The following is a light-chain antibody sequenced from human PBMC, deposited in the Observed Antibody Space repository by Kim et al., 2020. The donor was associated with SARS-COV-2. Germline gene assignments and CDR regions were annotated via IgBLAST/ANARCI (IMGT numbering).Light chain of an antibody. Sequence: LGPPVRITCQGDSLRSHYASWYRQKPGQAPILVIYDTDNRPSGIPDRFSGSSSGHTASLTITGAQAEDEADYYCNSRDSSGYNVVFGGGTQLTVL. CDR3: NSRDSSGYNVV. J-gene: IGLJ2*01. V-gene: IGLV3-19*01. CDR1: SLRSHY. CDR2: DTD.